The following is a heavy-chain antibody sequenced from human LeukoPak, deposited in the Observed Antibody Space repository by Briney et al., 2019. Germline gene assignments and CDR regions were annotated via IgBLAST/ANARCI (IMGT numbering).Heavy chain of an antibody. CDR2: IYSGGST. Sequence: GVSLRLSCAASGFTVSSNSLSWVRQAPGKGLECVSVIYSGGSTYYADSVKGRFNISRDNSKNTLYLQMTKLRAEDTAVYYCARGPPQMIVPIYWGQGTLVTVSS. CDR1: GFTVSSNS. J-gene: IGHJ4*02. CDR3: ARGPPQMIVPIY. V-gene: IGHV3-53*01. D-gene: IGHD3-22*01.